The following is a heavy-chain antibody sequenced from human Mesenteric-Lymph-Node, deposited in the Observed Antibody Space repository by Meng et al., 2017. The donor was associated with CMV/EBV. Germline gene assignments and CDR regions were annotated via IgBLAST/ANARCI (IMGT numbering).Heavy chain of an antibody. CDR2: ISSSGLTI. CDR1: GFTFSDYY. D-gene: IGHD5-12*01. V-gene: IGHV3-11*04. Sequence: GGSLRLSCAASGFTFSDYYMSWVRQAPGKGLEWVSYISSSGLTIFYADSVRGRFTISRDNPRNSLFLQMGSLRAEDTALYYCARGGGGYEGGLYYFDYWGRGTLVTVSS. J-gene: IGHJ4*02. CDR3: ARGGGGYEGGLYYFDY.